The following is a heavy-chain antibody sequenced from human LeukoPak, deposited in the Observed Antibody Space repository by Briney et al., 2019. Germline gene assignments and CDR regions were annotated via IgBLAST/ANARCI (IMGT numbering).Heavy chain of an antibody. CDR1: GGSFSGYY. J-gene: IGHJ4*02. CDR3: ARTRQRYCSSTSCYTYGY. Sequence: SETLSLTCAVYGGSFSGYYWRWIRQPPGKGLEWIGEINHSGSTNYNPSLKSRVTISVDTSKNQFSLKLSSVTAADTAVYYCARTRQRYCSSTSCYTYGYWGQGTLVTVSS. D-gene: IGHD2-2*02. CDR2: INHSGST. V-gene: IGHV4-34*01.